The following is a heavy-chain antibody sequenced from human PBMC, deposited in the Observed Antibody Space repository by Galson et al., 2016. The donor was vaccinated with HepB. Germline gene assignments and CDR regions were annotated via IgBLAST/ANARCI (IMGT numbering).Heavy chain of an antibody. V-gene: IGHV3-74*01. CDR2: INTDGSST. J-gene: IGHJ4*02. CDR1: GFTFSSHW. D-gene: IGHD1-26*01. CDR3: ARGGSRPIDY. Sequence: SLRLSCAASGFTFSSHWMHWVRQAPGKGLVWVSRINTDGSSTSYAESVKGRFTISRDNAKNTLYLQMNSLRAEYTAVYYCARGGSRPIDYWGQGTLVTVSS.